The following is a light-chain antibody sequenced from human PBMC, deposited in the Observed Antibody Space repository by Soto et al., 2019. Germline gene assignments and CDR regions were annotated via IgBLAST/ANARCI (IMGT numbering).Light chain of an antibody. CDR1: QSISSW. CDR3: QQYDRASWT. CDR2: RAS. Sequence: DIQMTQSPSTLSASVGDRVIITCRASQSISSWLAWYQQKPGKAPNLLIYRASTLKSGIPSRFIGSGSGTEFTLTNSSLQPDDFATYYCQQYDRASWTFGPGTKEEIK. V-gene: IGKV1-5*03. J-gene: IGKJ1*01.